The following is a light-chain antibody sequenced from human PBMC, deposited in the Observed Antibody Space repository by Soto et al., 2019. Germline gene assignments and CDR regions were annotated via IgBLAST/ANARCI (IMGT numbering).Light chain of an antibody. Sequence: EVVLTQSPATLYLYPGERATLSCRASQSVSTYLAWYQHKPGQAHRLLIYDASNRATGIPARFSGSGSGTDFTLTIISLEPEDFAFYYCQQRSNCPPYTFGQGTKREIK. CDR3: QQRSNCPPYT. CDR2: DAS. V-gene: IGKV3-11*01. J-gene: IGKJ2*01. CDR1: QSVSTY.